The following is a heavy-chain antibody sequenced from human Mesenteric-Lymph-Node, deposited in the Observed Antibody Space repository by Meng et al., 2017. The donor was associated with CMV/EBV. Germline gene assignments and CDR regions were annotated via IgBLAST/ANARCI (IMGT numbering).Heavy chain of an antibody. J-gene: IGHJ5*02. D-gene: IGHD2-21*02. V-gene: IGHV1-46*01. Sequence: KASGYTFTNYYMDWVRQAPGQGLEWMGTINPSGGSATYAQKFYGRVTMTRDTSTNTVYMELSSLRSEDTAVYYCARVPYCGGDCYAPWGQGTLVTVSS. CDR1: GYTFTNYY. CDR3: ARVPYCGGDCYAP. CDR2: INPSGGSA.